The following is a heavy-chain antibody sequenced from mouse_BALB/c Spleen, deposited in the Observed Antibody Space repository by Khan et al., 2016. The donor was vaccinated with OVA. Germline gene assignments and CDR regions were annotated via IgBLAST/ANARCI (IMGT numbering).Heavy chain of an antibody. V-gene: IGHV1-81*01. CDR3: AKNYASWFAY. J-gene: IGHJ3*01. Sequence: QVQLQQSGPELVRPGASVKMSCKASGYTFTDYVINWVKQRTGQGLEWIGELYPGSGSTYYNEKFKGKATLTADKSSNTAYMQLSSLTSEDSAVYFCAKNYASWFAYWGQGTLVTVSA. CDR1: GYTFTDYV. CDR2: LYPGSGST.